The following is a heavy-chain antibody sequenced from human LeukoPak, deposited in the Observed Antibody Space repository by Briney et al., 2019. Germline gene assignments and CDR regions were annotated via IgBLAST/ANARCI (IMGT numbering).Heavy chain of an antibody. Sequence: GGSLRLSCAASGFTFSSYAMSWVRQAPGKGLEWVSAISGSGGSTYYADSVKGRFTISRDNSKNTLYLQMNSLRAEDTAVYYCAKGDCDILTGYYMPFDYWGQGTLVTVSS. CDR2: ISGSGGST. CDR1: GFTFSSYA. D-gene: IGHD3-9*01. V-gene: IGHV3-23*01. CDR3: AKGDCDILTGYYMPFDY. J-gene: IGHJ4*02.